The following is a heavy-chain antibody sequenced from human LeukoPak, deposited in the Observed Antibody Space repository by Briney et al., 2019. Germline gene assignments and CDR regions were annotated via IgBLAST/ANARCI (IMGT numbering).Heavy chain of an antibody. V-gene: IGHV3-9*01. J-gene: IGHJ3*02. CDR2: ISWNSGSI. D-gene: IGHD4-17*01. CDR1: GFTFDDYA. CDR3: AKVTTVTTTGAFDI. Sequence: GGSLRLSCAASGFTFDDYAMHWVRQAPGKGLEWVSGISWNSGSIGYADSVKGRFTISRGNAKNSLYLQMNSLRAEDTALYYCAKVTTVTTTGAFDIWGQGTMVTVSS.